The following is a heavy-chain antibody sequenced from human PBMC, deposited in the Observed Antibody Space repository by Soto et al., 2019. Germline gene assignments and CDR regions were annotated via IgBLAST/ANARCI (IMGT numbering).Heavy chain of an antibody. D-gene: IGHD3-16*01. CDR3: SHSPLYYVWESFDY. Sequence: QITLKESGPTLVKPTQTLTLTCTFSGFSLSTSGVGVGWIRQPPGKALEWLALIYWDDDQRYSPSLNSRLTITKDPSKNQVVLTMTNMDPVDTATYYRSHSPLYYVWESFDYWGQGTLVTVSS. CDR2: IYWDDDQ. CDR1: GFSLSTSGVG. J-gene: IGHJ4*02. V-gene: IGHV2-5*02.